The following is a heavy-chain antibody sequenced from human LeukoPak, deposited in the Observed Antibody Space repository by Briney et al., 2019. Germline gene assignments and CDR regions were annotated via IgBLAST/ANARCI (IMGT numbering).Heavy chain of an antibody. J-gene: IGHJ4*02. V-gene: IGHV3-72*01. CDR1: GFTFSSYS. Sequence: PGGSLRLSCAASGFTFSSYSINWVRQAAGKGLEWVGRIRNKANSYTTEYAASVKGRFTISRDDSKNSLYLQMNSLKTEDTAVYYCAQSGSYAAFDYWGQGTLVTVSS. CDR3: AQSGSYAAFDY. D-gene: IGHD3-16*01. CDR2: IRNKANSYTT.